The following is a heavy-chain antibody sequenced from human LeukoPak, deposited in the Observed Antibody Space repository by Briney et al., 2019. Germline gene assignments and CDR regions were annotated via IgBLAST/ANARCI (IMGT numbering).Heavy chain of an antibody. V-gene: IGHV4-38-2*02. CDR3: ARERSSSSDY. CDR1: GYSISSGSY. CDR2: MYHSGST. Sequence: SETLSLTCAVSGYSISSGSYWGWIRQPPGKGLEWIGNMYHSGSTYSNPSLKSRVTISVDTSRNQFSLKLSSVTAADAAIYYCARERSSSSDYWGQGTLVTVSS. J-gene: IGHJ4*02. D-gene: IGHD6-6*01.